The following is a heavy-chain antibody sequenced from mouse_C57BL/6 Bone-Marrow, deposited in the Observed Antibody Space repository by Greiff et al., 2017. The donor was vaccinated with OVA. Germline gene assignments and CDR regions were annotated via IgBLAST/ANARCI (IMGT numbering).Heavy chain of an antibody. CDR2: IDPSDSYT. J-gene: IGHJ3*01. CDR3: ATRWFAY. Sequence: QVHVKQPGAELVMPGASVKLSCKASGYTFTSYWMHWVKQRPGQGLEWIGEIDPSDSYTNYNQKFKGKSTLTVDKSSSTAYMQLSSLTSEDAAVYYCATRWFAYWGQGTLVTVSA. V-gene: IGHV1-69*01. CDR1: GYTFTSYW.